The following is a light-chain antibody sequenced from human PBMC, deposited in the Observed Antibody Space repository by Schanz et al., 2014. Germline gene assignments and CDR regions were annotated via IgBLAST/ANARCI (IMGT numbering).Light chain of an antibody. J-gene: IGLJ3*02. Sequence: QSVLTQPRSVSGSPGQSVTISCTGTSSDVGGYKYVSWYQQHPGKAPKLMIYDDNKRPSGVSNRFSGSKSGTSASLAISGLRSEDEADYYCAAWDDSLSGRVFGGGTKLTVL. CDR2: DDN. V-gene: IGLV2-11*01. CDR3: AAWDDSLSGRV. CDR1: SSDVGGYKY.